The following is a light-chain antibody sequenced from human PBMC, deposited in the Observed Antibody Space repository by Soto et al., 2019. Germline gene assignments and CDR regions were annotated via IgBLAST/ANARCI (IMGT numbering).Light chain of an antibody. Sequence: QSVLTQSPSASGTPGQRVTISCSGSRSNIGKNAVNWYQQLPGTAPKLLIYTNDQRPSGVPDRLSGSKSGTSASLAISGLQSEDEADYYCAAWDDSLNGPVFGGGTKLTVL. V-gene: IGLV1-44*01. CDR2: TND. J-gene: IGLJ3*02. CDR1: RSNIGKNA. CDR3: AAWDDSLNGPV.